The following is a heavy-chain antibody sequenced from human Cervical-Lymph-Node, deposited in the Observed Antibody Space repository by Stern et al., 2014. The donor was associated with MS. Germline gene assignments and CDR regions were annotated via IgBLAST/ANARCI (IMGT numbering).Heavy chain of an antibody. D-gene: IGHD3-10*01. CDR3: ARGGYYPFDP. V-gene: IGHV4-34*01. J-gene: IGHJ5*02. CDR2: INHSGST. Sequence: QVQLQQWGAGLLKPSETLSLTCAVYGGSFSGYYWSWIRQPPGKGLEWIGEINHSGSTNYNPSLKSRVPISVDTSKNQFSLKLSSVTAADTAVYYCARGGYYPFDPWGQGTLVTVSS. CDR1: GGSFSGYY.